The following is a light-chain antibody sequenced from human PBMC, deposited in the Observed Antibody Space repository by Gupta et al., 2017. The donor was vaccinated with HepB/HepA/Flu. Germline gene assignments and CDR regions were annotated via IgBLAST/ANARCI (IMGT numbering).Light chain of an antibody. CDR1: QSVLYSSNNENY. V-gene: IGKV4-1*01. Sequence: DIVMTQSPDSLAVSLGERATINCKSSQSVLYSSNNENYLAWYQQKPGQPPKLLIYWASTRESGVPDLFSGSGSGTDFTLTISSLQAEDVAVYYCQQYYSTPVTFGPGTKVDIK. CDR3: QQYYSTPVT. J-gene: IGKJ3*01. CDR2: WAS.